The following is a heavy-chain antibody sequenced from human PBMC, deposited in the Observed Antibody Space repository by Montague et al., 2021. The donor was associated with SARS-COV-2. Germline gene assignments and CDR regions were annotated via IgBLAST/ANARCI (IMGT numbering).Heavy chain of an antibody. CDR2: IYYSGST. V-gene: IGHV4-59*08. J-gene: IGHJ4*03. D-gene: IGHD3-9*01. Sequence: SETLSLTCTVSGGSISSYYWSWIRQPPGKGLEWIGYIYYSGSTNYNPSLKSRVTISVDASKNQFSLKLSSVTAVDTAVYYCARHALGYFDWLNEGYFDYWGQGTTVTVSS. CDR3: ARHALGYFDWLNEGYFDY. CDR1: GGSISSYY.